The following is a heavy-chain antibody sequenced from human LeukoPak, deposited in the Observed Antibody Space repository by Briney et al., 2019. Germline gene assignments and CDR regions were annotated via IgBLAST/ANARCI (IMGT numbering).Heavy chain of an antibody. CDR1: GGTFSSYA. J-gene: IGHJ6*03. V-gene: IGHV1-69*01. CDR3: AKQVVVPAADYYYMDV. Sequence: ASVKVSCKASGGTFSSYAISWVRQAPGQGLEWMGGIIPIFGTANYAQKFQGRVTITADESTSTAYMELSSLRSEDTAVYYCAKQVVVPAADYYYMDVWGKGTTVTVSS. CDR2: IIPIFGTA. D-gene: IGHD2-2*01.